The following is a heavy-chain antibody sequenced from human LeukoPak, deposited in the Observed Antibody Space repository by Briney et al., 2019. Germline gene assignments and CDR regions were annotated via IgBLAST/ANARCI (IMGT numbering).Heavy chain of an antibody. V-gene: IGHV4-4*07. CDR1: GGPISSYY. D-gene: IGHD6-13*01. J-gene: IGHJ6*03. Sequence: KTSETLSLTCTVSGGPISSYYWSWIRQPAGKGLEWIGRIYTSGSTNYNPSLKSRVTMSVDTSKNQFSLKLSSVTAADTAVYYCARMGVSIAAAGTIYYYYYMDVWGKGTTVTVSS. CDR2: IYTSGST. CDR3: ARMGVSIAAAGTIYYYYYMDV.